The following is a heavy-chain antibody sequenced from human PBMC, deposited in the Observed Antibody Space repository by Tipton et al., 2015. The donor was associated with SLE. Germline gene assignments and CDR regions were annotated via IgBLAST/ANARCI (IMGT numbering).Heavy chain of an antibody. CDR1: GGPISSVSYY. V-gene: IGHV4-61*01. CDR2: MFYSGST. Sequence: TLSLTCTVSGGPISSVSYYWSWIRQPPGKGLEWIGYMFYSGSTNYNPSLKSRVTISLDTSKNQLSLKLTSVTAADTAVYYCARQGDLWGESSPYDDMDVWGQGTTVTVS. CDR3: ARQGDLWGESSPYDDMDV. D-gene: IGHD3-10*01. J-gene: IGHJ6*02.